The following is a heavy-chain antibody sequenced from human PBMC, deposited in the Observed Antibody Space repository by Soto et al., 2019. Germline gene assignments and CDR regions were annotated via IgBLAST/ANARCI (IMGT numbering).Heavy chain of an antibody. Sequence: PGGSLRLSCAASGFTFSSYAMSWVRQAPGKGLEWVSAISGSGGSTYYADSVKGRFTISRDNSRNSLFLQMNSLRGEDTALYYCVNGRGSFFVYFGLDVWGQGTTVTVSS. CDR2: ISGSGGST. CDR3: VNGRGSFFVYFGLDV. V-gene: IGHV3-23*01. CDR1: GFTFSSYA. D-gene: IGHD1-26*01. J-gene: IGHJ6*02.